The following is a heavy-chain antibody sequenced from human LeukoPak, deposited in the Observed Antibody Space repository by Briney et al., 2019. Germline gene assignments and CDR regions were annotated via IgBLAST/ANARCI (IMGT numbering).Heavy chain of an antibody. CDR2: IYYSGST. V-gene: IGHV4-31*03. CDR3: AKAGSSSSSPRGYFDY. D-gene: IGHD6-6*01. Sequence: SQTLSLTCTVSGGSISSGGYYWSWIRQHPGKGLEWIGYIYYSGSTYYNPSLKSRVTISVDTSKNQFSLKLSSVTAADTAVYYCAKAGSSSSSPRGYFDYWSQGTLVTVSS. CDR1: GGSISSGGYY. J-gene: IGHJ4*02.